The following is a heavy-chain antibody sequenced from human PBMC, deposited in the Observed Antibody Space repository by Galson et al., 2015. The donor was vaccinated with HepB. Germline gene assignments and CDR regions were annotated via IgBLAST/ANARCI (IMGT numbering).Heavy chain of an antibody. CDR1: GFTFSSYT. Sequence: SLRLSCAAPGFTFSSYTMNWVRQAPGKGLDWLSYISADSSTIYYADSVKGRFIISRDNSKNSLYLQMHSLRDEDTAVYYCARPAFGRSSDGYLDLWGRGTPVTVSS. V-gene: IGHV3-48*02. J-gene: IGHJ2*01. D-gene: IGHD2-15*01. CDR2: ISADSSTI. CDR3: ARPAFGRSSDGYLDL.